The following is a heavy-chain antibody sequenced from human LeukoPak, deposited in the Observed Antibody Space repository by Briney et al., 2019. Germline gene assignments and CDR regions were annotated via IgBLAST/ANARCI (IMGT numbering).Heavy chain of an antibody. CDR3: ARGSPPRRHYDTSGYYSYYFDY. Sequence: ASVKVSCKASGYTFSSFGISWVRQAPGQGLEWMGWISAYNGYTNYAQKLQGRVTMTTDTSTSTAYMELKSLRSDDTAVFYCARGSPPRRHYDTSGYYSYYFDYWGQGTLVTVSS. V-gene: IGHV1-18*01. J-gene: IGHJ4*02. D-gene: IGHD3-22*01. CDR2: ISAYNGYT. CDR1: GYTFSSFG.